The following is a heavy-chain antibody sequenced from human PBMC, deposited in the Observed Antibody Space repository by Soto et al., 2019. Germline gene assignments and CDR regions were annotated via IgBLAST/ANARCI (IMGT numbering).Heavy chain of an antibody. D-gene: IGHD4-4*01. CDR1: GGTSSSYA. Sequence: QVQVVQSGAEVKKPGSSVRVSCKASGGTSSSYAITWMRQAPGQGLEWMGGIIPILDTTDYAQKFQGRVTFTADESTSTVYIELRSLTSEDTAVYYCASGGTTVNRRFDFWGQGTLVTVSS. CDR3: ASGGTTVNRRFDF. J-gene: IGHJ4*02. CDR2: IIPILDTT. V-gene: IGHV1-69*01.